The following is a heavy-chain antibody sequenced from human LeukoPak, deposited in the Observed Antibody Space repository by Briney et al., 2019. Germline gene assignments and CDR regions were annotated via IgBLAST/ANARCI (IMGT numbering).Heavy chain of an antibody. D-gene: IGHD6-13*01. V-gene: IGHV3-21*01. J-gene: IGHJ5*01. CDR2: ISSSSSYI. CDR3: ARPGASSPGNWFAS. Sequence: GGSLRLSCAASGFTFSSYSMNWVRQAPGKGLEWVSSISSSSSYIYYADSVKGRFTISRDNAKNSLYLQMNSLRAEDTAVYYCARPGASSPGNWFASWGQGSLVTVSS. CDR1: GFTFSSYS.